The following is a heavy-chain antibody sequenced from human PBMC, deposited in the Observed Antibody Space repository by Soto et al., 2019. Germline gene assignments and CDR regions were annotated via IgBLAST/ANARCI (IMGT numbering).Heavy chain of an antibody. CDR3: ARGDREDILVVVGARPGEYGIDI. V-gene: IGHV3-30-3*01. CDR1: GFTFRNYA. CDR2: IDYDGSNA. Sequence: QVQLVESGGGVVRPGGSLRLSLAASGFTFRNYAMHWVGQAPGKGLECLAVIDYDGSNAFYRDSVKGRFTISRDNSKNTLYLHMNSLRSEDTGVYYCARGDREDILVVVGARPGEYGIDIWGQGTTVTVSS. D-gene: IGHD2-15*01. J-gene: IGHJ6*02.